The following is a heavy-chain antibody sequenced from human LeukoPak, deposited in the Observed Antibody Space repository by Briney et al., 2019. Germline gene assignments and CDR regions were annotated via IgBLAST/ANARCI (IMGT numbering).Heavy chain of an antibody. Sequence: GGSLRLSCAASGFTFSTYGMSWVRQAPGKELEWVSTFGGSGASVYYADSVKGRFTVSRDNSKNTLYLQMNSLRVEDTAVYYCAKSGPYYYDYWGQGTLVTVSS. J-gene: IGHJ4*02. CDR1: GFTFSTYG. CDR2: FGGSGASV. D-gene: IGHD3-10*01. V-gene: IGHV3-23*01. CDR3: AKSGPYYYDY.